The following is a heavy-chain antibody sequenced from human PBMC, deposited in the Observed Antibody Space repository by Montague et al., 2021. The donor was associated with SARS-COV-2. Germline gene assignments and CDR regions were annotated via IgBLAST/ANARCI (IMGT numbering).Heavy chain of an antibody. CDR1: GGSISSSNW. V-gene: IGHV4-4*02. Sequence: SETLSLTCAASGGSISSSNWGSWVRQPPGKGLEWIGEIYHSGSTNYNPSLKSRVTISVDKSKNQFSLKLSSVTAADTAVYYCARRPLGYYYYGMDVWGQGTTVTVSS. CDR3: ARRPLGYYYYGMDV. J-gene: IGHJ6*02. CDR2: IYHSGST.